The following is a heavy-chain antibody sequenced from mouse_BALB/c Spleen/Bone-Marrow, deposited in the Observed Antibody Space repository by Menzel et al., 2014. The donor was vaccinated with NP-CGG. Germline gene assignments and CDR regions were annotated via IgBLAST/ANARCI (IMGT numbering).Heavy chain of an antibody. V-gene: IGHV5-9-3*01. Sequence: DVHLVVSGEGLVKPGGSLKLSWAASGFTFSAYSMSWVRQTPEKRLEWVATISSGGSYTYYPDSVKGRFTISRDNAKNTLYLQMSRLRSEDTAMYYCARQYDYDGVWFAYWRQGTRVTVSA. CDR3: ARQYDYDGVWFAY. J-gene: IGHJ3*01. CDR2: ISSGGSYT. D-gene: IGHD2-4*01. CDR1: GFTFSAYS.